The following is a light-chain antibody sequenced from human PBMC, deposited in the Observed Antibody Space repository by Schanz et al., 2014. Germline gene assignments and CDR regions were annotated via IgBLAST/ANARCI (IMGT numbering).Light chain of an antibody. Sequence: QSALTQPASVSGSPGQSITISCTGTSSDVGSYYLVSWYQQRPGKAPKLLIYEVTKRPSGVSNRFSGSKSGNMASLTVSGLQAEDEADYYCSSYAGSNRVFGGGTKLTVL. CDR2: EVT. J-gene: IGLJ2*01. V-gene: IGLV2-14*02. CDR3: SSYAGSNRV. CDR1: SSDVGSYYL.